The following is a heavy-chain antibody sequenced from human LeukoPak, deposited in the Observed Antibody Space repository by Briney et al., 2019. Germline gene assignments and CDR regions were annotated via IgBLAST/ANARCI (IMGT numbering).Heavy chain of an antibody. CDR3: AKDPGCSSTSCVYYYGMDV. V-gene: IGHV3-23*01. Sequence: GGSLRLSCAASGFTFSSYAMSWVRQAPGKGLEWVSDISGSGGSTYYADSVKGGFTISRDNSKKTLYLQMNSLRAEDTAVYYCAKDPGCSSTSCVYYYGMDVWGQGTTVTVSS. CDR1: GFTFSSYA. CDR2: ISGSGGST. D-gene: IGHD2-2*01. J-gene: IGHJ6*02.